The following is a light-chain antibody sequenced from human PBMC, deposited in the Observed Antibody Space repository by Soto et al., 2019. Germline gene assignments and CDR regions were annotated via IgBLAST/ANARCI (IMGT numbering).Light chain of an antibody. Sequence: QAVLTQSPSASASLGTSVKLTCTLSSGHSNYAIAWHQQQPNKGPRYLMRLNSDGSHNKGDGIPERFSGSSSGAERYLTISSLQSEDEADYYCQTWGPDIDVIFGGGTQLTVL. CDR2: LNSDGSH. V-gene: IGLV4-69*02. J-gene: IGLJ2*01. CDR1: SGHSNYA. CDR3: QTWGPDIDVI.